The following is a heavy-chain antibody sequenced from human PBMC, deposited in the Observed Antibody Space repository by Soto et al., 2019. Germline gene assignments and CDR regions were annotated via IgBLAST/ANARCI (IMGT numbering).Heavy chain of an antibody. D-gene: IGHD2-21*02. J-gene: IGHJ4*02. V-gene: IGHV1-69*13. CDR2: IIPIFGTA. CDR1: GGTFSSYA. Sequence: GASVKVSCKASGGTFSSYAISWVRQAPGQGLEWMGGIIPIFGTASYAQKFQGRVTITADESTSTAYMELSSLRSEDTAVYYCASLVTAIHLRDYWGQGTLVTVSS. CDR3: ASLVTAIHLRDY.